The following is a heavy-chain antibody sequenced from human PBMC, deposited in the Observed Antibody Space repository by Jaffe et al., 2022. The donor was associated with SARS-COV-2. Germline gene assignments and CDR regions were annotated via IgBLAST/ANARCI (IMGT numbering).Heavy chain of an antibody. CDR1: GFTFSNFW. J-gene: IGHJ4*02. CDR3: ATHRGASWTY. CDR2: IKQDGSDK. V-gene: IGHV3-7*03. Sequence: EVQLVESGGGLVQPGGSLRLSCAASGFTFSNFWMTWVRQAPGKGLEWVANIKQDGSDKYYVDSVRGRFTISRDNAKNSLYLQMNSLTAEDTAVYYCATHRGASWTYWGQGTLVTVSS. D-gene: IGHD1-26*01.